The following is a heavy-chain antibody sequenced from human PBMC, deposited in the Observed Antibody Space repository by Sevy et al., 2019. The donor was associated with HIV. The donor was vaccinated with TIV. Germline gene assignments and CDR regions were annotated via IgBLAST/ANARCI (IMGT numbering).Heavy chain of an antibody. Sequence: SETLSLTCTVSGGSIITYYWSWIRQAPGKGLEGIGDIYNSGRTNYNPSLKSRVTISIDTSKNHFFLKLRSVTAADTAVYYCARVGYNWNDVGYWGQGTLVTVSS. CDR2: IYNSGRT. J-gene: IGHJ4*02. CDR3: ARVGYNWNDVGY. D-gene: IGHD1-20*01. V-gene: IGHV4-59*01. CDR1: GGSIITYY.